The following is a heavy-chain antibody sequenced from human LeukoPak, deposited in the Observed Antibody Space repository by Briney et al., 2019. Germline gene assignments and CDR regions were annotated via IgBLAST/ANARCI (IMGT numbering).Heavy chain of an antibody. CDR1: GGSFSGYY. D-gene: IGHD3-10*01. CDR2: IYYSGYT. V-gene: IGHV4-59*01. Sequence: SETLSLTCAVYGGSFSGYYWSWIRQPPGRGLEWIGYIYYSGYTNYNPSLKSRVTISVDTSKNQFSLKLSSVTAADTAVYYCARTTTVRGTYYMDVWGKGTTVTVSS. J-gene: IGHJ6*03. CDR3: ARTTTVRGTYYMDV.